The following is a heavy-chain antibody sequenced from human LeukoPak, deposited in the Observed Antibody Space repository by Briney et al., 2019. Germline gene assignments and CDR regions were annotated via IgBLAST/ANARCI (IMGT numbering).Heavy chain of an antibody. CDR2: IYYSGST. D-gene: IGHD6-6*01. J-gene: IGHJ4*02. CDR3: ARSLARPWPPFDY. CDR1: GGSISSGGYY. V-gene: IGHV4-31*03. Sequence: SETLSLTCTVSGGSISSGGYYWSWIRQHPGNGLEWIGYIYYSGSTYYNPSLKSRVTISVDTSKNQFSLKLSSVTAADTAVYYCARSLARPWPPFDYWGQGTLVTVSS.